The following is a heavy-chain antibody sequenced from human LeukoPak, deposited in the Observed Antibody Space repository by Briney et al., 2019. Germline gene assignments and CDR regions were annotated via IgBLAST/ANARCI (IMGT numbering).Heavy chain of an antibody. D-gene: IGHD3-22*01. CDR2: ISAYNGNT. CDR1: GYTFTSYG. CDR3: ARDPDTKYYYDSSGYYFFDY. J-gene: IGHJ4*02. V-gene: IGHV1-18*01. Sequence: GASVKVSCKASGYTFTSYGISWVRQAPGQGLEWMGWISAYNGNTNYAQKLQGRVTMTTDTSTSTAYMELRSLRSEDTAVYYCARDPDTKYYYDSSGYYFFDYWGQGTLVTVSS.